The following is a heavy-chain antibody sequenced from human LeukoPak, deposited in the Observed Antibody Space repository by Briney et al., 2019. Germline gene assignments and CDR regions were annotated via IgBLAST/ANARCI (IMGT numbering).Heavy chain of an antibody. CDR2: ISGSGGST. V-gene: IGHV3-23*01. Sequence: GGSLRLSCAASGFTFSSYAMSWVRQAPGKGLEWVSAISGSGGSTYYADSVKGRFTISRDNSKNTLYLQMNSLRAEDTAVYYCAKEHIFDYDNSGYYDRLFDYWGQGTLVTVSS. J-gene: IGHJ4*02. CDR1: GFTFSSYA. D-gene: IGHD3-22*01. CDR3: AKEHIFDYDNSGYYDRLFDY.